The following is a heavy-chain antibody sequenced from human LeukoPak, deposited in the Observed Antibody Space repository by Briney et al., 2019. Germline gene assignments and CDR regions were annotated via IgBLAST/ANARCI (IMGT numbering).Heavy chain of an antibody. CDR1: GSSISSYY. CDR2: IYYSGST. CDR3: ARTSGSTLIDY. J-gene: IGHJ4*02. Sequence: SETLSLTCTVSGSSISSYYWSWIRQPPGKGLEWIGYIYYSGSTNYNPSLKSRVTISVDTSKNQFSLKLSSVTAADTAVYYCARTSGSTLIDYWGQGTLVTVSS. D-gene: IGHD1-26*01. V-gene: IGHV4-59*01.